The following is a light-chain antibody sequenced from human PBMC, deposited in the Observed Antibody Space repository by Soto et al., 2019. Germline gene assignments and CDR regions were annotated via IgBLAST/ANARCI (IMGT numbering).Light chain of an antibody. CDR1: QSVSSSS. J-gene: IGKJ4*01. Sequence: EIVVTQSPATLSLSPGERASLSCGASQSVSSSSLAWYQQKSGLAPRLLIYDASTRATGIPDRFSGSGSGTDFTLTINRLEPEDFAVYSGQQYGSSPLTFGRGTKVEIK. CDR3: QQYGSSPLT. V-gene: IGKV3D-20*01. CDR2: DAS.